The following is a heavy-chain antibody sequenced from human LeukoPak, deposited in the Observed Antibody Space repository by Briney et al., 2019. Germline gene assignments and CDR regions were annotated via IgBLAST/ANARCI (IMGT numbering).Heavy chain of an antibody. CDR3: ARQGAAGKYYYYYMDV. V-gene: IGHV5-51*01. Sequence: GESLKISCKGSGLTGYWIGWVRPMPGKGLEWMGIIYPGDSDTRYSPSFQGQVTISADKSISTAYLQWSSLKASDTAMYYCARQGAAGKYYYYYMDVWGKGTTVTVSS. CDR2: IYPGDSDT. CDR1: GLTGYW. J-gene: IGHJ6*03. D-gene: IGHD6-13*01.